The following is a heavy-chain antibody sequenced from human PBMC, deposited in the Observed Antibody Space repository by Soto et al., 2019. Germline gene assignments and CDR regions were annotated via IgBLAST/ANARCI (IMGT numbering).Heavy chain of an antibody. D-gene: IGHD3-3*01. V-gene: IGHV3-23*01. CDR2: ISGSGGST. J-gene: IGHJ5*02. CDR1: GFTLSRFW. Sequence: GGSLRLSCVASGFTLSRFWMSWVRQVPGKGLEWVSAISGSGGSTYYADSVKGRFTISRDNSKNTLYLQMNSLRAEDMAVYYCAKASYYALNWFDPWGQGTLVTVSS. CDR3: AKASYYALNWFDP.